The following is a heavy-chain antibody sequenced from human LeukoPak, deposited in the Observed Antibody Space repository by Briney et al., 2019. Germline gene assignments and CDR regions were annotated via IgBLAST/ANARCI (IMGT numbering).Heavy chain of an antibody. D-gene: IGHD5-18*01. CDR2: ISSSSSYI. J-gene: IGHJ3*02. CDR3: ARDGGSGYSYGDDAFDI. CDR1: GFTFSNYN. Sequence: PGGSLRLSCAASGFTFSNYNMNWVRQAPGKGLEWVSSISSSSSYIYYADSVKGRFTISRDNAKNSLYLQMNSLRAEDTAVYYCARDGGSGYSYGDDAFDIWGQGTMVTVSS. V-gene: IGHV3-21*01.